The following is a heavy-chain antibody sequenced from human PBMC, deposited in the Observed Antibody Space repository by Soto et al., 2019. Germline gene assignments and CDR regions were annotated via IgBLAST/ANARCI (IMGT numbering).Heavy chain of an antibody. CDR1: GYTLTELS. CDR3: ATDGEYQLLVDSSSRGMDV. J-gene: IGHJ6*02. CDR2: FDPEDGET. D-gene: IGHD2-2*01. Sequence: ASVKVSCKVSGYTLTELSMHWVLQAPGKGLEWMGGFDPEDGETIYAQKFQGRVTMTEDTSTDTAYMELSSLRSEDTAVYYCATDGEYQLLVDSSSRGMDVWGQGTTVTVSS. V-gene: IGHV1-24*01.